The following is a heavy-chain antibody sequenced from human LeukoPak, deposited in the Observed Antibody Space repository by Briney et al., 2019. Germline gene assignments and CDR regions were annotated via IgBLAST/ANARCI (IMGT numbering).Heavy chain of an antibody. CDR1: GYTFTNNF. CDR2: ISPSGDNT. Sequence: GASVKVSCKASGYTFTNNFMHWVRQAPGQGLEWIGIISPSGDNTWYAQKFQGRVTMTRDMATSTDYLEVSSLRSEDTAVYYCARDNSLRDTAWWFDPWGQGTLVTVSS. V-gene: IGHV1-46*01. D-gene: IGHD5-24*01. CDR3: ARDNSLRDTAWWFDP. J-gene: IGHJ5*02.